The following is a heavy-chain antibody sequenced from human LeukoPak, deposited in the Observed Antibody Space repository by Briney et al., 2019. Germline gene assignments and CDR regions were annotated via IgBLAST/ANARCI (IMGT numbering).Heavy chain of an antibody. Sequence: GGSLRLSCAASGFTFSSYWMHWVRQAPGKGLVWVSRINSDGSSTSYADSVKGRFTISRDNAKNTLYLQMNSLRAEDTAVYYCARETPFTYYGFWSGYPQSGAFVIWGQGTMVTVSS. V-gene: IGHV3-74*01. CDR3: ARETPFTYYGFWSGYPQSGAFVI. J-gene: IGHJ3*02. D-gene: IGHD3-3*01. CDR2: INSDGSST. CDR1: GFTFSSYW.